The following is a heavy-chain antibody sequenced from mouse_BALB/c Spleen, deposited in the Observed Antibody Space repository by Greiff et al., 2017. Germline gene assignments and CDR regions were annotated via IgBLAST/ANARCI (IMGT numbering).Heavy chain of an antibody. J-gene: IGHJ1*01. CDR2: INPRNGRT. CDR1: GYTFTSYW. D-gene: IGHD1-2*01. V-gene: IGHV1S81*02. CDR3: ARFTTATGWYFDV. Sequence: QVQLQPGAELVKPGASVKLSCKASGYTFTSYWMHWVKQRPGQGLEWIGEINPRNGRTNYNEKFKSKATLTVDKSSSTAYMQLSSLTSEDSAVYYCARFTTATGWYFDVWGAGTTVTVSS.